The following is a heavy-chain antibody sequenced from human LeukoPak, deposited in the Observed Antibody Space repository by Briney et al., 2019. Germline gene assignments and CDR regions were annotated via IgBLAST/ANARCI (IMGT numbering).Heavy chain of an antibody. V-gene: IGHV1-69*05. CDR1: GCTFSSYA. Sequence: GSSVNVSCKASGCTFSSYAISWVRQAPGQGLEWMGGIIPIFGTANYAQKFQGRVTITTDESTSTAYMELSSLRSEDTAVYYCARDRIAAAGFDYWGQGTLVTVSS. CDR3: ARDRIAAAGFDY. D-gene: IGHD6-13*01. J-gene: IGHJ4*02. CDR2: IIPIFGTA.